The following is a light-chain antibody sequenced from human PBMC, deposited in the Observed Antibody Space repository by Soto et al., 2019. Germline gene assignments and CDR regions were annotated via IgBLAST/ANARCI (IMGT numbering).Light chain of an antibody. CDR3: QHYYSIPWT. J-gene: IGKJ1*01. CDR2: WAS. V-gene: IGKV4-1*01. CDR1: QSVFSNSNNKNC. Sequence: DIVMTQSPDSLAVSLGERATINCKSSQSVFSNSNNKNCIAWYQQKSGQPPKLLIYWASSRESGVPDRFSGGGSGTDFTLTISSLQAEVVATYYCQHYYSIPWTFGQGTRVEIK.